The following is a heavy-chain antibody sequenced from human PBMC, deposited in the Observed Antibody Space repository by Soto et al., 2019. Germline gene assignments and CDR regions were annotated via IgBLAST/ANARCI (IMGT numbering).Heavy chain of an antibody. D-gene: IGHD3-10*01. Sequence: QLQLQESGPGLVKPSETLSLTCTVSGGSISSSSYYWGWIRQPPGKGLEWIGSIYYSGSTYYNPSLKSRVTISVDPSKNQFSLKLRSVNAADTAVYYCARPRSGKRHYGSGSWYFDLWGRGTLVTVSS. CDR2: IYYSGST. CDR1: GGSISSSSYY. V-gene: IGHV4-39*01. CDR3: ARPRSGKRHYGSGSWYFDL. J-gene: IGHJ2*01.